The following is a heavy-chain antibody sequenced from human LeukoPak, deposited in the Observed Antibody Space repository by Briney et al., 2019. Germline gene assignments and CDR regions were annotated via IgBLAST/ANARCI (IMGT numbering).Heavy chain of an antibody. Sequence: KSSETLSLTCTVSGGSISSGSYYWSWIRQPAGKGLEWIGSIYYSGSTYYNPSLKSRVTMSVDTSKNQFSLKLSSVTAADTAVYYCARYETLRDAFDIWGQGTMVTVSS. CDR3: ARYETLRDAFDI. CDR1: GGSISSGSYY. V-gene: IGHV4-39*01. J-gene: IGHJ3*02. D-gene: IGHD3-16*01. CDR2: IYYSGST.